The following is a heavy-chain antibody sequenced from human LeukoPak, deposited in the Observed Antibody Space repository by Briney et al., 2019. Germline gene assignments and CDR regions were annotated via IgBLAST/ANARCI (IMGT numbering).Heavy chain of an antibody. V-gene: IGHV1-24*01. D-gene: IGHD1-26*01. J-gene: IGHJ4*02. Sequence: GASVTVSFKVSGYTLTELSMHWVRQAPGKGRERMGGFDPEDGETIYAQKFQGRVTMTEDTSTDTAYMELSSLRSEDTAVYYCATNTPSGSYSFDYWGQGTLVTVSS. CDR1: GYTLTELS. CDR2: FDPEDGET. CDR3: ATNTPSGSYSFDY.